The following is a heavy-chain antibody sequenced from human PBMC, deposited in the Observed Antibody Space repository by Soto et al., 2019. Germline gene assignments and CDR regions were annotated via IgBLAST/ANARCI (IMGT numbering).Heavy chain of an antibody. J-gene: IGHJ5*02. CDR1: GFSLRTYG. V-gene: IGHV3-33*01. Sequence: QVQLVESGGGVVQSGRSLTLSCAASGFSLRTYGIHRIRRAPGKGLEWVAFIRYDGTKKFYANSVKGRSTISKDNSNNILYLQMSGLRAEDTAVYYCARDVVTAVAGSVNWFDPWGQGTLVTVSS. CDR2: IRYDGTKK. CDR3: ARDVVTAVAGSVNWFDP. D-gene: IGHD6-19*01.